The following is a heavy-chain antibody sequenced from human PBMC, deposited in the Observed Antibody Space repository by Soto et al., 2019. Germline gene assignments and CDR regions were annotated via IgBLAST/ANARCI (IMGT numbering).Heavy chain of an antibody. CDR1: GYTFSRYD. D-gene: IGHD1-26*01. CDR3: ARERKWEPLPY. V-gene: IGHV1-18*01. Sequence: QVQLVQSGAEVREPGASVKVSCKTSGYTFSRYDITWVRQAPGQGLEWMGWINGNTGHTIYAMNLEDRLTIKTDTSTSTAYMELRSLKSDGTAVYYCARERKWEPLPYWGQGTLVTVSS. J-gene: IGHJ4*02. CDR2: INGNTGHT.